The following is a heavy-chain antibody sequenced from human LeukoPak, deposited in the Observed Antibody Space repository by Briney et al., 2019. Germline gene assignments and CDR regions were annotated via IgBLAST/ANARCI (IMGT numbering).Heavy chain of an antibody. J-gene: IGHJ6*02. Sequence: SETLSLTCTVSSGSISSNNYYWGWIRQPPGKGLEWIASAYYSGRTYYNLSLNSRVTMSVDTSTNQFSLKLGSVTAADTAVYYCARHYAMRPYYFGSGSSKGSYGMDVWGQGTTVIVSS. V-gene: IGHV4-39*01. CDR2: AYYSGRT. CDR1: SGSISSNNYY. D-gene: IGHD3-10*01. CDR3: ARHYAMRPYYFGSGSSKGSYGMDV.